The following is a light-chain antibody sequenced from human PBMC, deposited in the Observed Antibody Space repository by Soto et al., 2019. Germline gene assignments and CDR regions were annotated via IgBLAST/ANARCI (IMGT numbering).Light chain of an antibody. CDR1: SSDVGGY. J-gene: IGLJ2*01. Sequence: QSALTQPPSASGSPGQRVTISCTGTSSDVGGYVSWYHQHPGKAPKLMICEVTKRPSGVPDRFSGSKSGNTASLTVSGHQAEEDADYCGSSYAGSNADEVFGGGTQLTVL. CDR3: SSYAGSNADEV. CDR2: EVT. V-gene: IGLV2-8*01.